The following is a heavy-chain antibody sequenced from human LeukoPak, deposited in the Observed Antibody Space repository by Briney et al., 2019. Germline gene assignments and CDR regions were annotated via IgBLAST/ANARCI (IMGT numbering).Heavy chain of an antibody. V-gene: IGHV5-51*01. D-gene: IGHD3-22*01. CDR3: ARRDFTYYYDSSGYYFGY. J-gene: IGHJ4*02. CDR2: IYPGDSDT. CDR1: GYSFTSYW. Sequence: GESLKISCKGSGYSFTSYWIGWVRQMPGKGLEWMGIIYPGDSDTRYSPSFQGQVTISADKSISTAYLQWSSLKASDTAMYYCARRDFTYYYDSSGYYFGYWGQGTLVTVSS.